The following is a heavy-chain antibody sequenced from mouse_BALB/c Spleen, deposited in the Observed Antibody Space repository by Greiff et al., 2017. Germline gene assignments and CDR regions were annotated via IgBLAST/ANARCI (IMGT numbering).Heavy chain of an antibody. D-gene: IGHD2-4*01. CDR3: ARYDYDGYYFDY. CDR1: GYAFTNYL. Sequence: VKLQESGAELVRPGTSVKVSCKASGYAFTNYLIEWVKQRPGQGLEWIGVINPGSGGTNYNEKFKGKATLTADKSSSTAYMQLSSLTSDDSAVYFCARYDYDGYYFDYWGQGTTLTVSS. CDR2: INPGSGGT. J-gene: IGHJ2*01. V-gene: IGHV1-54*03.